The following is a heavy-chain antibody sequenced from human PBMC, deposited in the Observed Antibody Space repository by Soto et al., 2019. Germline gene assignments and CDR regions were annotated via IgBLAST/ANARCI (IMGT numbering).Heavy chain of an antibody. CDR1: GFTFSSYA. CDR2: ISGSGGST. CDR3: AKDVEVLSYFDY. J-gene: IGHJ4*02. Sequence: GGSLRLSCAASGFTFSSYAMSWVRHAPGKGLEWVSAISGSGGSTYYADSVKGRFTISRDNSKNTLYLQMNSLRAEDTAVYYCAKDVEVLSYFDYWGQGTLVTVSS. D-gene: IGHD3-10*01. V-gene: IGHV3-23*01.